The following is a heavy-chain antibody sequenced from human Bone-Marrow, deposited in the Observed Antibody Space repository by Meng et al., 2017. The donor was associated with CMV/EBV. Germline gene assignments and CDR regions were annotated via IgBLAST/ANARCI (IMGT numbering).Heavy chain of an antibody. D-gene: IGHD6-13*01. CDR1: GGSITSSDYY. CDR2: IYYSGST. J-gene: IGHJ6*02. V-gene: IGHV4-39*07. Sequence: SETLSLTCTVSGGSITSSDYYWGWIRQPPGKGLEWIGSIYYSGSTYYNPSLKSRVTISVDTSKNQFSLNLSSVTAADTAVYYCARIAAAGTRGGMDVWGQGTTVTVSS. CDR3: ARIAAAGTRGGMDV.